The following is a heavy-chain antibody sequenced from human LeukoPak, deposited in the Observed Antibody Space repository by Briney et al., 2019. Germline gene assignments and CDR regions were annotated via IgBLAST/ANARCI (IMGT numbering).Heavy chain of an antibody. CDR1: GGSFSGYY. CDR2: INHSGST. CDR3: ARRTRGYSYGPYYYGMDV. D-gene: IGHD5-18*01. Sequence: SETLSLTCAVYGGSFSGYYWSWIRQPPGKGLEWIGEINHSGSTNYNPSLKSRVTISVDTSKNQFSLKLSSVTAADTAVYYCARRTRGYSYGPYYYGMDVWGQGTTVTVSS. V-gene: IGHV4-34*01. J-gene: IGHJ6*02.